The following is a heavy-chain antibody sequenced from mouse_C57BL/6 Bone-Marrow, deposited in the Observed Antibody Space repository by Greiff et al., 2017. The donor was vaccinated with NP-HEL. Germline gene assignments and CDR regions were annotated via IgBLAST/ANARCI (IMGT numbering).Heavy chain of an antibody. V-gene: IGHV1-82*01. CDR2: IYPGDGDT. CDR3: ARNGLAAQAPFAD. D-gene: IGHD3-2*02. J-gene: IGHJ3*01. Sequence: QVQLQQSGPELVKPGASVKISCKASGYAFSSSWMNWVKQRPGKGLEWIGRIYPGDGDTNYNGKFKGKATLTADKSSSTAYMQLSSLTSEDSAVYFCARNGLAAQAPFADWGQGTLVTVSA. CDR1: GYAFSSSW.